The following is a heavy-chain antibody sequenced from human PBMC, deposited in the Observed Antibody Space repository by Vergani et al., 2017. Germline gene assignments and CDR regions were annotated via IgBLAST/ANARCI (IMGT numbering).Heavy chain of an antibody. V-gene: IGHV3-15*01. CDR2: IKSKTDGGTT. J-gene: IGHJ4*02. D-gene: IGHD3-16*01. CDR3: TTDRTFGGVI. CDR1: GFTFSSYA. Sequence: EVQLLESGGGLVQPGGSLRLSCAASGFTFSSYAMSWVRQAPGKGLEWVGRIKSKTDGGTTDYAAPVKGRFTISRDDSKNTLYLQMNSLKTEDTAVYYCTTDRTFGGVIWGQGTLVTVSS.